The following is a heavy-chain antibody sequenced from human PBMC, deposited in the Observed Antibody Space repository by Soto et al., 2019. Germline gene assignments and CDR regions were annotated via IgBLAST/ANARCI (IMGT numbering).Heavy chain of an antibody. D-gene: IGHD2-2*02. CDR3: ARIPQYQLLYYLFDP. J-gene: IGHJ5*02. V-gene: IGHV2-26*01. Sequence: QVTLKESGPVLVKPTETLTLTCTVSGFSLSNARMGVSWIRQPPGKALEWLAHIFWNDEKSYSTSLKSRLTMSKDTSKSQVVLTMTNMHPLDTATYYCARIPQYQLLYYLFDPWGQGTPVTVSS. CDR2: IFWNDEK. CDR1: GFSLSNARMG.